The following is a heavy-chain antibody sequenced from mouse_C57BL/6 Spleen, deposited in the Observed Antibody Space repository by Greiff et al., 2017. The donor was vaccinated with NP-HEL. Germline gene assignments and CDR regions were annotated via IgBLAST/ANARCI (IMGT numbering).Heavy chain of an antibody. CDR2: IYPGDGDT. CDR1: GYAFSSSW. V-gene: IGHV1-82*01. CDR3: ARSPLLLRDFDV. J-gene: IGHJ1*03. Sequence: VQLVESGPELVKPGASVKISCKASGYAFSSSWMNWVKQRPGKGLEWIGRIYPGDGDTNYNGKFKGKATLTADKSSSTAYMQLSSLTSEDSAVYFCARSPLLLRDFDVWGTGTTVTVSS. D-gene: IGHD1-1*01.